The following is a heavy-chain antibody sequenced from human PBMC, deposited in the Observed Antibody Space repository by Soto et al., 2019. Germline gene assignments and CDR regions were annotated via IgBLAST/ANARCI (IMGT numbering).Heavy chain of an antibody. CDR3: ARLAHYYDSSGFGGDDY. J-gene: IGHJ4*02. Sequence: QLQLQESGPGLVKPSETLSLTCTVSGGSISSSSYYWGWIRQPPGKGLEWIGSIYYSGSTYYNPSLKSRVTISVDTSKNQFSLKLSSVTAADTAVYYCARLAHYYDSSGFGGDDYWGQGTLVTVSS. D-gene: IGHD3-22*01. CDR2: IYYSGST. CDR1: GGSISSSSYY. V-gene: IGHV4-39*01.